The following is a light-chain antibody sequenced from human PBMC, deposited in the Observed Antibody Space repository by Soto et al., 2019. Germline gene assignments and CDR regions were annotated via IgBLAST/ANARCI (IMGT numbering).Light chain of an antibody. Sequence: DIQMTQSPSPLSASVGDSVTITCRASQTIKTYLNWYRHKPGEAPKLLIYAASRLQTGVPSRFSGSGSGTFFTLSISSLQPEDFANYYCQQTYSTPGTFGQGTKVEV. CDR1: QTIKTY. CDR2: AAS. CDR3: QQTYSTPGT. J-gene: IGKJ1*01. V-gene: IGKV1-39*01.